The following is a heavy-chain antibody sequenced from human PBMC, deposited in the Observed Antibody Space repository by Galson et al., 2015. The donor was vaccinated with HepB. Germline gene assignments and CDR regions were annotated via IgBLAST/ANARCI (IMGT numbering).Heavy chain of an antibody. V-gene: IGHV5-51*01. Sequence: QSGAEVKKPGESLKISCQISGYYFTNYWIGWVRQMPGKGLEWMGLIYPGDSDTRYSPSFQGQVTISADKSINTAYLQWSSLKASDTAVYYCTRRIDSSSHAIVYWGQGTLVTISS. CDR2: IYPGDSDT. CDR3: TRRIDSSSHAIVY. D-gene: IGHD6-13*01. CDR1: GYYFTNYW. J-gene: IGHJ4*02.